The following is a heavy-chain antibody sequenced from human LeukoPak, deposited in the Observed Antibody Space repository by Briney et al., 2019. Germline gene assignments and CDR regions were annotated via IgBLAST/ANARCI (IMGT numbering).Heavy chain of an antibody. CDR1: GFTFDDYA. CDR2: ISWNSGSI. D-gene: IGHD1-26*01. Sequence: GGSLRLSCAASGFTFDDYAMHWVRQAPGKGLEWVSGISWNSGSIGYADSVKGRFTISRDNAKNSLYLQMNSLRAEDTALYYCAKDIRSITRATIFDYWGQGTLVTVSS. V-gene: IGHV3-9*01. J-gene: IGHJ4*02. CDR3: AKDIRSITRATIFDY.